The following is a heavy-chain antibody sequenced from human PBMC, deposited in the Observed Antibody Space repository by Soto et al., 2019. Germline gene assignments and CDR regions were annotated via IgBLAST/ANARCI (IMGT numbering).Heavy chain of an antibody. Sequence: VHLLESGGVLVQPGESLRLSCETSGFTFTNCVMTWVRQPPGKRLEWVSVITTNGHTDYADSVKGRFTISRDNSKNTVYLQMNSLRAEDTAIYDCAKGLLNGRWYAADWGQGTLVTVSS. CDR3: AKGLLNGRWYAAD. CDR1: GFTFTNCV. V-gene: IGHV3-23*01. J-gene: IGHJ4*02. CDR2: ITTNGHT. D-gene: IGHD6-13*01.